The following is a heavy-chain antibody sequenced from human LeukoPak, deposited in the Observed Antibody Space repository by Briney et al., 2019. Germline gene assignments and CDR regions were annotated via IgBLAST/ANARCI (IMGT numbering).Heavy chain of an antibody. CDR1: GGSVSSGTYY. V-gene: IGHV4-61*01. D-gene: IGHD3-16*01. J-gene: IGHJ4*02. CDR2: ISYSGST. Sequence: KPSETLSLTRSVSGGSVSSGTYYWTWIRQPPGKGLEWIGYISYSGSTNYNPSLKSRVTISADTSKNQFSLKLSSVTAADTAVYYCARRSVGGGERFDYWGQGILVTVSS. CDR3: ARRSVGGGERFDY.